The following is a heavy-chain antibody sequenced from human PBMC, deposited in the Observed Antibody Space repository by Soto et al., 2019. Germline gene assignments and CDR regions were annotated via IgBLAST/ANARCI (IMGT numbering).Heavy chain of an antibody. V-gene: IGHV1-18*01. CDR2: ISAYNGNT. D-gene: IGHD3-22*01. CDR3: ARAVPSPITIIVVVIPPHGLDV. Sequence: GASVKVSCKASGYTFTSYGISWVRQAPGQGLEWMGWISAYNGNTNYAQKLQGRVTMTTDTSTSTAYMELRSLRSDDTAVYYCARAVPSPITIIVVVIPPHGLDVWGQGTTVTVSS. CDR1: GYTFTSYG. J-gene: IGHJ6*02.